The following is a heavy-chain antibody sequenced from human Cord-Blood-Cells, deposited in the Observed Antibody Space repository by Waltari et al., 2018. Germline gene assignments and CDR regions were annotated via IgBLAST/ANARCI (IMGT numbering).Heavy chain of an antibody. CDR3: AHRPSAGVDFYFEL. V-gene: IGHV2-5*02. CDR2: IYWDDDK. Sequence: TFQESGPPLVKPTQTLTLTCTIYGFPLSTSGVGVGWLRQPPGKALECLALIYWDDDKRYSPSLKSRLTITKDTSKNQVVLTMTNMDPVDTATYYCAHRPSAGVDFYFELWGRGTLVTVSS. CDR1: GFPLSTSGVG. J-gene: IGHJ2*01. D-gene: IGHD7-27*01.